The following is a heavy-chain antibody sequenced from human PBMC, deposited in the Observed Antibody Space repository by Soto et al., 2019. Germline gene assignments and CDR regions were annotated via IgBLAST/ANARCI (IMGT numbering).Heavy chain of an antibody. CDR1: GFSLSNARMG. CDR3: ARIHGYCSSTSSLYYFDY. J-gene: IGHJ4*02. D-gene: IGHD2-2*01. CDR2: IFSNDEK. V-gene: IGHV2-26*01. Sequence: SGPTLVNPTETLTLTCTVSGFSLSNARMGVSWIRQPPGKALEWLAHIFSNDEKSYSTSLKSRLTISKDTSKSQVVLTMTNMDPVDTATYYCARIHGYCSSTSSLYYFDYWGQGPLVTVS.